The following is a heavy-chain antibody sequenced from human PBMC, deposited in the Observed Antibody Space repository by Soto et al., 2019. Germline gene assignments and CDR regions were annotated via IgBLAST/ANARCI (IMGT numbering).Heavy chain of an antibody. CDR3: ARDRGRQLVRYYYYGMDV. D-gene: IGHD6-6*01. V-gene: IGHV6-1*01. Sequence: SLTCAISGDSVSSNSAAWNWIRQSPSRGLEWLGRTYYRSKWYNDYAVSVKSRITINPDTSKNQFSLQLNSVTPEDTAVYYCARDRGRQLVRYYYYGMDVWGQGTTVTVSS. CDR1: GDSVSSNSAA. J-gene: IGHJ6*02. CDR2: TYYRSKWYN.